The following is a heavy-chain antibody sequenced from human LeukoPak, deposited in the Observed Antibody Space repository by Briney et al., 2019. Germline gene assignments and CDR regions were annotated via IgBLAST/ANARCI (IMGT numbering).Heavy chain of an antibody. Sequence: GGSLRLSCAASGFTFNSYSMNWVRQAPGKGLEWVSYISSSGSTIYYADSVKGRFTISRDNAKNSLYLQMNSLRAEDTAVYYCARDSDRDDFGFDYWGQGTLVTVSS. CDR1: GFTFNSYS. CDR3: ARDSDRDDFGFDY. V-gene: IGHV3-48*01. J-gene: IGHJ4*02. D-gene: IGHD3-3*01. CDR2: ISSSGSTI.